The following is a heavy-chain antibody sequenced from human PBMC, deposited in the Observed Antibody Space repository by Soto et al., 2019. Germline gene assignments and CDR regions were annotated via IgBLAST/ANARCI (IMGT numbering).Heavy chain of an antibody. CDR1: GGPISSYF. V-gene: IGHV4-59*01. J-gene: IGHJ3*02. Sequence: PETLCVTYTVSGGPISSYFWSWFRQSPGKGLEWITHIYSSGTTNYNPSLKSRVTISVDTSKNQFSLKLRSVTAADTAVYYCATDYGDYVGAFDIWGQGTMVTVS. CDR2: IYSSGTT. D-gene: IGHD4-17*01. CDR3: ATDYGDYVGAFDI.